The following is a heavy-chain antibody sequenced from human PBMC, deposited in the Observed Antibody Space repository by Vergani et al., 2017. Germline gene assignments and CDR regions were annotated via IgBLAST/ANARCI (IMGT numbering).Heavy chain of an antibody. CDR3: ARAPLRYPDY. V-gene: IGHV4-34*01. Sequence: QVQLQQWGAGLLKPSETLSLTCAVYGGSFSGYYWSWIRQPPGKGLEWIGEFNHSGSTNYKQSLKSRVTRSVDTSKNQFYLKLSSVTAADTAVYYCARAPLRYPDYWGQGTLVTVSS. CDR2: FNHSGST. D-gene: IGHD1-26*01. J-gene: IGHJ4*02. CDR1: GGSFSGYY.